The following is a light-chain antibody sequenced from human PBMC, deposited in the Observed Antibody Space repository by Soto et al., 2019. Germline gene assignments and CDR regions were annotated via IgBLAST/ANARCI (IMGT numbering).Light chain of an antibody. CDR2: DAS. CDR1: QSVSNY. CDR3: QQSSDWLT. V-gene: IGKV3-11*01. J-gene: IGKJ4*01. Sequence: EIVLTQSPATLSLSPGERATLSCRASQSVSNYLAWFQQKPGQAPRLLIYDASNRATGIPARFSGSGSGTDFTLTISSLEPEDLAVYYCQQSSDWLTFGGGTKVEIK.